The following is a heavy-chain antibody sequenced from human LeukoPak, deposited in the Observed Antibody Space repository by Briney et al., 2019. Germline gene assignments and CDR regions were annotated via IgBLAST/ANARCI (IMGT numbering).Heavy chain of an antibody. J-gene: IGHJ5*02. V-gene: IGHV3-30*01. CDR2: ISYDGSNK. CDR1: GFTFSSYA. Sequence: PGRSLRLSCAASGFTFSSYAMHWVRQAPGKGLEWVAVISYDGSNKYYADSVKGRFTISRDNSKNTLYLQMNSLRAEDMAVYYCARGSMVRGVISDNWFDPWGQGTLVTVSS. D-gene: IGHD3-10*01. CDR3: ARGSMVRGVISDNWFDP.